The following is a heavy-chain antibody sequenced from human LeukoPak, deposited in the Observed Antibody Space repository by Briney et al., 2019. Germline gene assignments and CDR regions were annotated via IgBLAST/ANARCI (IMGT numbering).Heavy chain of an antibody. CDR1: GFTFDDYG. Sequence: SEGSLRLSCAASGFTFDDYGMSWVRQAPGKGLEWVSGINWNGGSTGYADSVKGRFTISRDNAKNSLYLQMNSLRAEDTALYYCARVASSSWYQATDYWGQGTLVTVSS. CDR3: ARVASSSWYQATDY. V-gene: IGHV3-20*04. J-gene: IGHJ4*02. CDR2: INWNGGST. D-gene: IGHD6-13*01.